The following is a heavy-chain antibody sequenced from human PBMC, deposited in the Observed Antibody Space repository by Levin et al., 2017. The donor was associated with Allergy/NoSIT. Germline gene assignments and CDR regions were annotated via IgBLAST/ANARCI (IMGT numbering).Heavy chain of an antibody. Sequence: ASVKVSCKASRYIFSDYFIHWVRQAPGQGLEWMGWINPHSGDTKYAQEFQGRVTMTRDTSISTAYMELTRLTSDDTAVYYCVRDLYNDDSVFGYWGQGTLVTVFS. CDR1: RYIFSDYF. D-gene: IGHD3-22*01. CDR3: VRDLYNDDSVFGY. CDR2: INPHSGDT. V-gene: IGHV1-2*02. J-gene: IGHJ4*02.